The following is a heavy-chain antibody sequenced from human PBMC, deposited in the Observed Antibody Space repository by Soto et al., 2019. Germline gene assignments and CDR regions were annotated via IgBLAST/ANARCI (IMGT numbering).Heavy chain of an antibody. V-gene: IGHV4-39*01. Sequence: SETLSLTCTVSGGSISSSSYYWGWIRQPPGKGLEWIGSIYYSGSTYYNPSLKSRVTISVDTSKNQFSLKLSSVTGADTAVYYCARHQILTGYDSSWGQGTLVTISS. J-gene: IGHJ4*02. D-gene: IGHD3-9*01. CDR2: IYYSGST. CDR3: ARHQILTGYDSS. CDR1: GGSISSSSYY.